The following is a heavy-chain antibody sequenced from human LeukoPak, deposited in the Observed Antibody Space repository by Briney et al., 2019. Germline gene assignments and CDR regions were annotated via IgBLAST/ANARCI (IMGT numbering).Heavy chain of an antibody. V-gene: IGHV4-59*12. CDR3: AREGADYGGTLFDY. Sequence: SETLSLTCTVSGGSISSYYWSWIRQPPGKGLEWIGYIYYSGSTNYNPSLKSRVTISVDTSKNQFSLKLSSVTAADTAVYYCAREGADYGGTLFDYWGQGTLVTVSS. J-gene: IGHJ4*02. CDR2: IYYSGST. D-gene: IGHD4-23*01. CDR1: GGSISSYY.